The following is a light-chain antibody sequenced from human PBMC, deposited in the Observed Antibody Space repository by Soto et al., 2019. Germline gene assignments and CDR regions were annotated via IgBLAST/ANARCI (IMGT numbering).Light chain of an antibody. CDR3: TSYAGGNNV. CDR2: EVN. J-gene: IGLJ1*01. Sequence: QSALTQPPSASGSPGXSVTISCTGXXXDVGGYNYVSWYQQYPGKVPKLMVYEVNKRPSGVPDRFSGSKSGNTASLTVSGLQAEDEADYYCTSYAGGNNVFGTGTKLTVL. CDR1: XXDVGGYNY. V-gene: IGLV2-8*01.